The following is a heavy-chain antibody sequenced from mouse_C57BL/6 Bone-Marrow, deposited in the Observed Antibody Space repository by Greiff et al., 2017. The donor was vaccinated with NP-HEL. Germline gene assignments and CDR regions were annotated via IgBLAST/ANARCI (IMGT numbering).Heavy chain of an antibody. Sequence: QVQLQQSGAELARPGASVKMSCKASGYTFTSYTMHWVKQRPGQGLEWIGYINPSSGYTKYNQKFKGKATLTADKSSSTAYMQLSSLTSEDSAVYYCAREVYGSTYAMDYWGQGTSVTVSS. CDR1: GYTFTSYT. J-gene: IGHJ4*01. D-gene: IGHD1-1*01. CDR3: AREVYGSTYAMDY. V-gene: IGHV1-4*01. CDR2: INPSSGYT.